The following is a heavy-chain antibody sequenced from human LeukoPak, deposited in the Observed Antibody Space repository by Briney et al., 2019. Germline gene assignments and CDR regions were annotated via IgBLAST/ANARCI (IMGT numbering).Heavy chain of an antibody. J-gene: IGHJ5*02. Sequence: SETLSLTCSVSGVSISSYYWSWIRQPAGKGLEWIGRIYIGGSTNYNPSLKSRVTMSVDTSKNQFSLRLSSVTAADTAVYYCARSWLNQPCNWFDPWAREPWSPSPQ. CDR1: GVSISSYY. CDR3: ARSWLNQPCNWFDP. V-gene: IGHV4-4*07. CDR2: IYIGGST. D-gene: IGHD3-22*01.